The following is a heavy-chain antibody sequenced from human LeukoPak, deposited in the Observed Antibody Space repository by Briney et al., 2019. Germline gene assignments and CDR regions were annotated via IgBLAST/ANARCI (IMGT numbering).Heavy chain of an antibody. D-gene: IGHD1-14*01. J-gene: IGHJ4*02. CDR3: ASNAPDFDY. CDR2: IYYSGST. V-gene: IGHV4-39*07. CDR1: GGSISSSSYY. Sequence: PSETLSLTCTVSGGSISSSSYYWGWIRQPPGKGLEWIGSIYYSGSTYYNPSLKSRVTISVDTSKNQFSLKLSSVTAADTAVYYCASNAPDFDYWGQGTLVTVSS.